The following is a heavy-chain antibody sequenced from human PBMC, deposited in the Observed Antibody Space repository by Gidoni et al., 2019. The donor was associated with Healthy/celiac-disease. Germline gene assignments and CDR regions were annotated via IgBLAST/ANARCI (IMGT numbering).Heavy chain of an antibody. CDR1: GVTFSSYE. J-gene: IGHJ4*02. Sequence: EVQLGEAGGGWVQPGGSWRLACAASGVTFSSYEMNWVCHAPGKGLEWVSYICSSGSTNSYAASVKGRFTLSSDNAKDSLCLQMAGLSAEDTPVYCFARPFLPVHGTEDCYAGDYWDQGTLVTVSS. CDR3: ARPFLPVHGTEDCYAGDY. D-gene: IGHD2-21*01. CDR2: ICSSGSTN. V-gene: IGHV3-48*03.